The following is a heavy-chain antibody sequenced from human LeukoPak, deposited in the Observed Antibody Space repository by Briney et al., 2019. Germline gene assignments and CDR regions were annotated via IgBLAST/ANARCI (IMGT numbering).Heavy chain of an antibody. J-gene: IGHJ3*02. CDR2: IYYSGST. D-gene: IGHD4/OR15-4a*01. V-gene: IGHV4-61*01. Sequence: RPSETLSLTCTVSGGTVSNGSYYWSWIRQRTGKGLEWIGYIYYSGSTNYNPSLKSRVTISVDTSKNQFSLKLSSVTAADTAVYYCASSVVLGAFDIWGQGTMVTVSS. CDR3: ASSVVLGAFDI. CDR1: GGTVSNGSYY.